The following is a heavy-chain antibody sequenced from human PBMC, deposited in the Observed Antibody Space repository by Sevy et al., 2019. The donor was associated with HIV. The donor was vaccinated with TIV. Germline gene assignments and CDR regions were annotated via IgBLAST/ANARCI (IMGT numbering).Heavy chain of an antibody. D-gene: IGHD3-22*01. V-gene: IGHV3-33*01. CDR3: ARDRSELPDYYDSSSPYYYGMDV. CDR1: GFTFSSYG. Sequence: GGSLRLSCAASGFTFSSYGMHWVRQAPGKGLEWVAVIWYDGSNKYYADSVKGRFTISRDNSKNTLYLQMNSLRAEDTAVYYCARDRSELPDYYDSSSPYYYGMDVWGQGTTVTVSS. J-gene: IGHJ6*02. CDR2: IWYDGSNK.